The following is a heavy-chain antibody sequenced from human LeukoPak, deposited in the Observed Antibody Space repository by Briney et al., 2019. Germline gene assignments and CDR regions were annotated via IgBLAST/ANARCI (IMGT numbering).Heavy chain of an antibody. D-gene: IGHD6-19*01. V-gene: IGHV3-33*01. J-gene: IGHJ4*02. CDR2: IWYDGSNK. CDR3: ARGSLYSSGWSPTYYFDY. CDR1: GFTFSSYG. Sequence: GGSLRLSCAASGFTFSSYGMHWVRQAPGKGLEWVAVIWYDGSNKYYADSVKGRFTISRDNSKNTLYLQMNSLRAEDTAVYYCARGSLYSSGWSPTYYFDYWGQGTLVTVSS.